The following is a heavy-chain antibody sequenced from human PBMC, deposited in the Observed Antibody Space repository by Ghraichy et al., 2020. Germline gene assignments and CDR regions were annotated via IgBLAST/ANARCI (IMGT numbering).Heavy chain of an antibody. CDR2: ISSSSSYI. CDR3: ARVSDYGGNSWDY. J-gene: IGHJ4*02. D-gene: IGHD4-23*01. V-gene: IGHV3-21*01. CDR1: GFTFSSYS. Sequence: GGSLRLSCAASGFTFSSYSMNWVRQAPGKGLEWVSSISSSSSYIYYADSVKGRFTISRDNAKNSLYLQMNSLRAEDTAVYYCARVSDYGGNSWDYWGQGTLVTVSS.